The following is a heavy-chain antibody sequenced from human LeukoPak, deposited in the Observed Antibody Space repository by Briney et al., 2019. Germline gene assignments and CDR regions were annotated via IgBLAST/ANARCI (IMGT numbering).Heavy chain of an antibody. Sequence: GASVKVSCKASGYTFTGYYMHWLRQAPGQGLEWMGWINPNSGGTNYAQKFKGRVTMTRDTAISTAYMELSRLRSDDTVVYYFARDPKVIAQHVDIVARIGGYFDYWGQGTLVTLSS. CDR2: INPNSGGT. J-gene: IGHJ4*02. CDR1: GYTFTGYY. CDR3: ARDPKVIAQHVDIVARIGGYFDY. D-gene: IGHD5-12*01. V-gene: IGHV1-2*02.